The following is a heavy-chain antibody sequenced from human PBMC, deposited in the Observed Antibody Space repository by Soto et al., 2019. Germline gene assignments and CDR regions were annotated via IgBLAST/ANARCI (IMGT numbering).Heavy chain of an antibody. CDR2: ISSSTSYV. Sequence: VGSLRLSCAASGFTFSRYGMNWLRQAPGKGLEWVASISSSTSYVYYADSVKGRFSTSRDNAKNILYLEMYGLRTEDTAVYYCARDPSEGRVGNWFESWGQGTMVTVSS. V-gene: IGHV3-21*06. CDR3: ARDPSEGRVGNWFES. J-gene: IGHJ5*01. D-gene: IGHD2-2*01. CDR1: GFTFSRYG.